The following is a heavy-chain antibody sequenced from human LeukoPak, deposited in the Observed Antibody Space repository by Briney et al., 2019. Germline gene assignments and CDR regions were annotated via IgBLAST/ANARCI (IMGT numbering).Heavy chain of an antibody. CDR1: GYTFTGYY. Sequence: ASVKVSCKASGYTFTGYYMHWVRQAPGQGLEWMGWINPNSGGTNYAQKFQGRVTMTRDTSISTAYMELSRLRSDDTAVYYCARGREYDYVWGSYRTGSPDYWGQGTLVTVSS. CDR3: ARGREYDYVWGSYRTGSPDY. V-gene: IGHV1-2*02. J-gene: IGHJ4*02. D-gene: IGHD3-16*02. CDR2: INPNSGGT.